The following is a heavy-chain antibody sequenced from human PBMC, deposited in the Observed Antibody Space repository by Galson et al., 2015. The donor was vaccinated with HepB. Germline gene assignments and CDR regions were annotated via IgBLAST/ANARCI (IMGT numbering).Heavy chain of an antibody. J-gene: IGHJ3*02. V-gene: IGHV3-21*01. CDR1: GFTFSSYS. D-gene: IGHD6-13*01. Sequence: SLRLSCAASGFTFSSYSMNWVRQAPGKGLEWVSSISSSSSYIYYADSVKGRFTISRDNAKNSLYLQMNSLRAEDTAVYYCARDEGEGPIAAASDIWGQGTMVTVSS. CDR3: ARDEGEGPIAAASDI. CDR2: ISSSSSYI.